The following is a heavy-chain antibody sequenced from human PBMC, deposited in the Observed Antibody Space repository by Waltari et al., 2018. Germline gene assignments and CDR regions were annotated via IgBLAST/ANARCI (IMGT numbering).Heavy chain of an antibody. CDR1: GGIFSSHA. CDR3: ALEYYGGNPPLYCFDH. Sequence: QVQLVQSGAEVKKPGSSVKVYCKDSGGIFSSHAISWVRQDPGQGLEWMGESLPFITMTNYAKNFQGRVTITADKSPSTAYMELSCLKYEDTAVYYCALEYYGGNPPLYCFDHWGQGTLVIVSS. CDR2: SLPFITMT. J-gene: IGHJ4*02. D-gene: IGHD3-10*01. V-gene: IGHV1-69*10.